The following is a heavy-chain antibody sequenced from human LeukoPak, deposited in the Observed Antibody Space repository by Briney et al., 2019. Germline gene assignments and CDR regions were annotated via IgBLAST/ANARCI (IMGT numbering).Heavy chain of an antibody. J-gene: IGHJ6*03. CDR1: GFTFSIYA. V-gene: IGHV3-23*01. CDR2: ISGSGVST. D-gene: IGHD2-2*01. CDR3: AKDHCSSTSCYYYYYYMDV. Sequence: GGSLRLSCAASGFTFSIYAMSWARQAPGKWLEWVSAISGSGVSTYYAESVKGRFTISRDNSKNTLYLQMNSLRAEDTAVYYCAKDHCSSTSCYYYYYYMDVWGKGTTVTVSS.